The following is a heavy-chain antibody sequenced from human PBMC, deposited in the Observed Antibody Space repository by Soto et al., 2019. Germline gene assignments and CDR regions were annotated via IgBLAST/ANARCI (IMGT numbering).Heavy chain of an antibody. Sequence: ASVKVSCKASGYTFTNYGISWVRQAPGQGLEWMGWISTYNGNIKYAQKLQGRVTVTTDTSTSTAYMELRSLRSDDTAVYYCARAFSGWWGDFAFDIWGQGTMVTVSS. CDR2: ISTYNGNI. J-gene: IGHJ3*02. CDR1: GYTFTNYG. V-gene: IGHV1-18*01. D-gene: IGHD6-19*01. CDR3: ARAFSGWWGDFAFDI.